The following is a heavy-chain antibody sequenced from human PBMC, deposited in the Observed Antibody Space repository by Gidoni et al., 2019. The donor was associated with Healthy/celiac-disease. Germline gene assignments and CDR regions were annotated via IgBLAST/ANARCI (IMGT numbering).Heavy chain of an antibody. D-gene: IGHD2-2*01. CDR2: ISSSSSYI. CDR1: GCHFSSYS. J-gene: IGHJ4*02. CDR3: ARDGNSLVGEAIH. V-gene: IGHV3-21*01. Sequence: EVQLVESGGGLVKPGGSLRLSCAASGCHFSSYSMNWARQAPGKGLEWVSSISSSSSYIYYADSVKGRFTISRDNAKNSLYLQMNSLRAEDTAVYYCARDGNSLVGEAIHWGQGTLVTVSS.